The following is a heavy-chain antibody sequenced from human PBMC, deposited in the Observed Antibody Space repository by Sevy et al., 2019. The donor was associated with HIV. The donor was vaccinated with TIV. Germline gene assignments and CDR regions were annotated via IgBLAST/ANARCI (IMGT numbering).Heavy chain of an antibody. J-gene: IGHJ3*02. Sequence: GESLKISCKGSGYSFPSFWIGWVRQMPGKGLEWMGIIYPGDSDTRYSPSFQGQVTISADKSISTAYLQWSSLMASDTAMYYCARPSGPDCSSTSCYNYDAFDIWGQGTMVTVSS. V-gene: IGHV5-51*01. CDR2: IYPGDSDT. D-gene: IGHD2-2*02. CDR3: ARPSGPDCSSTSCYNYDAFDI. CDR1: GYSFPSFW.